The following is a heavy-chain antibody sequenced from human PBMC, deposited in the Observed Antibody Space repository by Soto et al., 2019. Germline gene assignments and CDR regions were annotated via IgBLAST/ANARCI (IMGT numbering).Heavy chain of an antibody. Sequence: SVKVSCKASGGTFDSYGINWVRQAPGQGPEWMGGLIPIFGTPNYAQKFQGRVTISADDSTSTAYMELSSLRYEDTAVYYCATMGATVYFFDNWGQGTVVTAPQ. D-gene: IGHD1-26*01. CDR3: ATMGATVYFFDN. CDR2: LIPIFGTP. CDR1: GGTFDSYG. V-gene: IGHV1-69*13. J-gene: IGHJ4*02.